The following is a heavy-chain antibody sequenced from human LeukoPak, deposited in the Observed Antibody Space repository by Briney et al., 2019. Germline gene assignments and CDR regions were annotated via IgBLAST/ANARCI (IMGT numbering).Heavy chain of an antibody. D-gene: IGHD6-13*01. Sequence: PSETLSLTCTVSGGSFSGYSWSWIRQPPGKGLEWIGEINHSGSTNYNPSLKSRVTISVDTSKNQFSLKLSSVTAADTAVYYCARGGLGYSSIPFDYWGQGILVTVSS. CDR2: INHSGST. V-gene: IGHV4-34*01. CDR3: ARGGLGYSSIPFDY. CDR1: GGSFSGYS. J-gene: IGHJ4*02.